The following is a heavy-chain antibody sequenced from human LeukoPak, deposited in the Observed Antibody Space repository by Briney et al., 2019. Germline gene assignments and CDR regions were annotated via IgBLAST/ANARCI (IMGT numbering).Heavy chain of an antibody. CDR2: IYPGDSDT. D-gene: IGHD6-13*01. J-gene: IGHJ6*02. CDR1: GYSFTSYW. CDR3: ARAPSSSWYYYGMDV. Sequence: GESLKISCKGSGYSFTSYWIAWVRQMPGKGLEWMGIIYPGDSDTRYSPSFQGQVTISADKSISTAYLQWSSLKASDTAMYYCARAPSSSWYYYGMDVWGQGTTVTVSS. V-gene: IGHV5-51*01.